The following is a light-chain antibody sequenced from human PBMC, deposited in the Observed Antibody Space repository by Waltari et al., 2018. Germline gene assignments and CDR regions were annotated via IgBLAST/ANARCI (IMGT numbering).Light chain of an antibody. J-gene: IGLJ1*01. CDR1: SIRSQY. V-gene: IGLV3-19*01. Sequence: SSELTQDPAVSVALGETVRITCQGDSIRSQYVNWSQQKAGQATVVVIYSKTNRPSGIPDRFSASTSGVAVSLTIRGVQSSEEAEYYCGSRDMSVSGKLHYVFVSGTKVT. CDR2: SKT. CDR3: GSRDMSVSGKLHYV.